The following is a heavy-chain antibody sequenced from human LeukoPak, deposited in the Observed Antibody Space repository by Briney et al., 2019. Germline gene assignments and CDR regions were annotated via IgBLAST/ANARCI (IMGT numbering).Heavy chain of an antibody. CDR1: GYSISNSYY. V-gene: IGHV4-38-2*02. CDR3: ARAGTPETVLVDY. Sequence: SETLSLTCTVSGYSISNSYYWGWIRQPPGKGLEWIGSIYHSGSTCYSPSLKSRVTISVDTSKNQFSLKLYSVTAADTAVYYCARAGTPETVLVDYWGQGTLVTFFS. J-gene: IGHJ4*02. CDR2: IYHSGST. D-gene: IGHD3-10*01.